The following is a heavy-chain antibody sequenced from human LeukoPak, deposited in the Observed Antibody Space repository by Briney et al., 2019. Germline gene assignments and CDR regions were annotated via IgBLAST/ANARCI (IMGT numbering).Heavy chain of an antibody. D-gene: IGHD2-2*02. V-gene: IGHV4-59*08. Sequence: SATLSLTCTVSGGSISSYYWSWIRQPPGEGLEWIGYIFFSGSNTYNPSLKSRFPISVATSKNQFSLKLTSLTATDTAVYYCARGGDCSSTSCYKARTVDYWGQGTLVTVSS. CDR1: GGSISSYY. CDR3: ARGGDCSSTSCYKARTVDY. J-gene: IGHJ4*02. CDR2: IFFSGSN.